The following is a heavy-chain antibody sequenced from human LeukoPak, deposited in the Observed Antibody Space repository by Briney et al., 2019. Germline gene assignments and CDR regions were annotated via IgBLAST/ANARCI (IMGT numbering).Heavy chain of an antibody. J-gene: IGHJ4*02. CDR3: ARHHDGGPKLRLDF. CDR1: GGSISSYY. D-gene: IGHD2-15*01. CDR2: FHYSGST. Sequence: PSKTLSLTCTVSGGSISSYYWSWIRQSPGKGLEWIGFFHYSGSTNYNPSLNSRVTTSIDTSMIQLSLTLVSVTAADTAVYFCARHHDGGPKLRLDFWGLGVLVTVSS. V-gene: IGHV4-59*08.